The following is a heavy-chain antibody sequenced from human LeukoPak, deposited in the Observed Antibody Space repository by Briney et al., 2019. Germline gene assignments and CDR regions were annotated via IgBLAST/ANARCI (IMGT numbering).Heavy chain of an antibody. Sequence: EASVKVSCKASGGTFSSYAISWVRQATGQGLEWMGGIIPIFGTANYAQKFQGRVTITADESTSTAYMELSSPRSEDTAVYYCASGYCSSTSCYVSGYYFDYWGQGTLVTVSS. J-gene: IGHJ4*02. D-gene: IGHD2-2*03. CDR2: IIPIFGTA. V-gene: IGHV1-69*13. CDR1: GGTFSSYA. CDR3: ASGYCSSTSCYVSGYYFDY.